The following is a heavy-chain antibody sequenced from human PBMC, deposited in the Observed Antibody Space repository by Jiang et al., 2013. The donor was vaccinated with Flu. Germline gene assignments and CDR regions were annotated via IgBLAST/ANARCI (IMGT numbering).Heavy chain of an antibody. CDR2: INHSGST. D-gene: IGHD1-26*01. V-gene: IGHV4-34*01. CDR1: GGSFSGYY. CDR3: AIRGRYSGSYQKLGGARIPVTDY. J-gene: IGHJ4*02. Sequence: LLKPSETLSLTCAVYGGSFSGYYWSWIRQPPGKGLEWIGEINHSGSTNYNPSLKSRVTISVDTSKNQFSLKLSSVTAADTAVYYCAIRGRYSGSYQKLGGARIPVTDYWGQGTLVTVSS.